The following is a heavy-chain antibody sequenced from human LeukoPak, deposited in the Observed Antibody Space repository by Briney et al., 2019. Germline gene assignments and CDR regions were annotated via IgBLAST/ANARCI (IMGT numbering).Heavy chain of an antibody. CDR2: INNSRST. Sequence: SESLSLSCAAYGCTFSGYYWSWIRQPPGKGLEWVSDINNSRSTNYNPYLKSRVTISVDTSKNQFSLKLSSVTAADTAVYYCARGIYGDYVAFDIWGQGTMVTVSS. J-gene: IGHJ3*02. D-gene: IGHD4-17*01. V-gene: IGHV4-34*01. CDR3: ARGIYGDYVAFDI. CDR1: GCTFSGYY.